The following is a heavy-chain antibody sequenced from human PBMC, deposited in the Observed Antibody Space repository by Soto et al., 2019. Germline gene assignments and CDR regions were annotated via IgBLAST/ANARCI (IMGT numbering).Heavy chain of an antibody. CDR3: ARTLYGDNVDY. J-gene: IGHJ4*02. D-gene: IGHD4-17*01. V-gene: IGHV1-8*02. Sequence: ASVKVSCKASGYTFTSYAIEWVRQAPGQRLEWMGWINPNSGNTGYAQKFQGRVTMTRNTSISTAYMELSSLRSEDTAVYYCARTLYGDNVDYWGQGTLVTVSS. CDR2: INPNSGNT. CDR1: GYTFTSYA.